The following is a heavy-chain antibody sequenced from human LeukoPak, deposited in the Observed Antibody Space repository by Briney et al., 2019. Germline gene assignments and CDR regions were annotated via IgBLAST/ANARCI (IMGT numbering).Heavy chain of an antibody. CDR1: GYTFTGYY. Sequence: VSVKVSCKASGYTFTGYYIHWVRQAPGQGLEWMGWINPNSGGTNYAQKFQGRVTMTRDTSISTAYVELSRLRSDDTALYYCARDPGSSSSSYYYGMDVWGQGTTVTVSS. J-gene: IGHJ6*02. D-gene: IGHD6-6*01. CDR2: INPNSGGT. V-gene: IGHV1-2*02. CDR3: ARDPGSSSSSYYYGMDV.